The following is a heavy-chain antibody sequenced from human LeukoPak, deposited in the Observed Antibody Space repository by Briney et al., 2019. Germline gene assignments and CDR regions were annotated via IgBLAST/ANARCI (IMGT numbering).Heavy chain of an antibody. Sequence: GASVKASCKASGYTFTSYGISWVRQAPGQGLEWMGWISAYNGNTNYAQKLQGRVTMTTDTSTSTAYMELRSLRSDDTAVYYCARLSGSYYEGAFDIWGQGTMVTVSS. CDR2: ISAYNGNT. J-gene: IGHJ3*02. D-gene: IGHD1-26*01. V-gene: IGHV1-18*01. CDR1: GYTFTSYG. CDR3: ARLSGSYYEGAFDI.